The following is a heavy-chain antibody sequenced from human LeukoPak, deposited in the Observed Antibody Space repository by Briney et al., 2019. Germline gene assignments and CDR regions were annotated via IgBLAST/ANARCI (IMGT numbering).Heavy chain of an antibody. J-gene: IGHJ4*02. CDR3: ARDVSKVGAGYYLDS. D-gene: IGHD1-26*01. V-gene: IGHV4-38-2*02. Sequence: SETLSLTCAVSNCSISSNYYWGWLRQPPAKGLEWIGSMYHSGSTYYNPSLKSRVTISVDTSRNQFSLKLSSVTAADTAVYYCARDVSKVGAGYYLDSWGQGTLVTVSS. CDR1: NCSISSNYY. CDR2: MYHSGST.